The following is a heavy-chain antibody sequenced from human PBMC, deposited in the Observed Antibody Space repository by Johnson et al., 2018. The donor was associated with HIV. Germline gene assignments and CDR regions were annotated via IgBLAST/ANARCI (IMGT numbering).Heavy chain of an antibody. Sequence: QMLLVESGGGVVQPGRSLRLSCAASGFTFSSYGMHWVRQAPGKGLEWVAFIRYDGSNKYYADSVKGRFTISRDNSKNTLYLQMNSLRAEDTAVYYCANSYSSSSGNNDYAFDIWGQGTMVTVSS. J-gene: IGHJ3*02. CDR1: GFTFSSYG. D-gene: IGHD6-6*01. V-gene: IGHV3-30*02. CDR2: IRYDGSNK. CDR3: ANSYSSSSGNNDYAFDI.